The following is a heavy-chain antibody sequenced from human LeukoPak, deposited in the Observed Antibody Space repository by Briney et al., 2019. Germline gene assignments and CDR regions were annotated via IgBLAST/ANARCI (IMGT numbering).Heavy chain of an antibody. Sequence: GGSLRLSCVVSGVTFSSHWMSWVRQAPGKGLEWVANIKQDGSERYYVDSVKGRFTISRDNAKNSVFLQMNSLRAEDTAVYYCARDPNLYSGTYGTYWGQGTLVTVSS. CDR2: IKQDGSER. CDR1: GVTFSSHW. CDR3: ARDPNLYSGTYGTY. J-gene: IGHJ4*02. V-gene: IGHV3-7*03. D-gene: IGHD1-26*01.